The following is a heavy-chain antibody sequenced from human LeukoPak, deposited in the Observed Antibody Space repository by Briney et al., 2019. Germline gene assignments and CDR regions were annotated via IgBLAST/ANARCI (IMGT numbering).Heavy chain of an antibody. D-gene: IGHD2-2*01. CDR3: AKRYCSSTTCYDDRGAFDY. Sequence: SETLSLTCTVSGGSISSSSYYWGWIRQPPGKGLEWIGSIHYGGSTYYTASLKSRVTISVNTSKNQFSLKLSSVTAADTAVYYCAKRYCSSTTCYDDRGAFDYWGQGTLVTVSS. V-gene: IGHV4-39*01. CDR2: IHYGGST. J-gene: IGHJ4*02. CDR1: GGSISSSSYY.